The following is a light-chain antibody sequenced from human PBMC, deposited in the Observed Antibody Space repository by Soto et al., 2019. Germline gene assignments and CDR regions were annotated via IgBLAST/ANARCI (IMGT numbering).Light chain of an antibody. CDR2: AAS. Sequence: DIQMTQSPSSLSASVGDRVTITCRASQSISSYLNWYQQKPGKAPKLLIYAASSLQSGVPSRFSAGESRTDFTLTISSLQPKDFATYYCQQSYSTPWTFGQGTQVEIK. J-gene: IGKJ1*01. CDR1: QSISSY. V-gene: IGKV1-39*01. CDR3: QQSYSTPWT.